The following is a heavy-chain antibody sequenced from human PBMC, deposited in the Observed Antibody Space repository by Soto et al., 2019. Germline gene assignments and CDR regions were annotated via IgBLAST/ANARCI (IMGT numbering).Heavy chain of an antibody. J-gene: IGHJ4*02. V-gene: IGHV6-1*01. CDR1: GDSVSSNSAA. Sequence: SQTLSLTCAISGDSVSSNSAAWNWIRQSPSIGLEWLGRTYYRSNWYNDYAVSVKSRITINPDTSKNQFSLQLNSVTPEDTAVDYCASVQGAGIFGCWDQESLVNVSS. CDR3: ASVQGAGIFGC. CDR2: TYYRSNWYN. D-gene: IGHD6-19*01.